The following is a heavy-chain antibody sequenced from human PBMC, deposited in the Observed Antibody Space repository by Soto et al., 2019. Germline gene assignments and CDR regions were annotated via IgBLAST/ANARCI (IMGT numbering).Heavy chain of an antibody. CDR1: GFTFSSYW. D-gene: IGHD3-3*01. CDR2: IKQDGSEK. J-gene: IGHJ5*02. V-gene: IGHV3-7*01. Sequence: GESLRLSCAASGFTFSSYWMSWVRQAPGKGLEWVANIKQDGSEKYYVDSVKGRFTISRDNAKNSLYLQMNSLRAEDTAVYYCAGCFGVVIAPFDPWGQGTLVTVSS. CDR3: AGCFGVVIAPFDP.